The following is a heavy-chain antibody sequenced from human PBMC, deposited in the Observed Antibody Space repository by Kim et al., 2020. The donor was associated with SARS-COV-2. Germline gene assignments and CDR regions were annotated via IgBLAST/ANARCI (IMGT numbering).Heavy chain of an antibody. CDR2: IRSKAYGGTT. J-gene: IGHJ4*02. D-gene: IGHD2-15*01. V-gene: IGHV3-49*03. CDR1: GFTFGDYA. CDR3: TRDSPNIVVVVAANDY. Sequence: GRSLRLSCTASGFTFGDYAMSWFRQAPGKGLEWVGFIRSKAYGGTTEYAASVKGRFTISRDDSKSIAYLQMNSLKTEDTAVYYCTRDSPNIVVVVAANDYWGQGTLVTVSS.